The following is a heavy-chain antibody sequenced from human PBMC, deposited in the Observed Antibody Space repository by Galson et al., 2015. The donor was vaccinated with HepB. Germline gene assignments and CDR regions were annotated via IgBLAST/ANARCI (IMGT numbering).Heavy chain of an antibody. J-gene: IGHJ3*02. V-gene: IGHV3-7*01. Sequence: LRLSCAASGFTFSSYWMSWVRRAPGKGLEWVANIKQDGSERYYVASVAGRFTISRDNVKNSLDLQMNTLRVEDTAVYYCARPCSTSRRHTFDIWGQGTMVTVAS. CDR3: ARPCSTSRRHTFDI. D-gene: IGHD2-2*01. CDR2: IKQDGSER. CDR1: GFTFSSYW.